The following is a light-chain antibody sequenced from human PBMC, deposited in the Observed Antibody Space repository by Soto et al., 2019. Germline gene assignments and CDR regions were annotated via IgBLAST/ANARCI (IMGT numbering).Light chain of an antibody. Sequence: QSALTQPPSASGSPGQSVTISCTGTSSDVGGYNYVSWYQQHPGKAPKLMIYEVSKRPSGVPDRFSGSKSGNTASLTVSGLQAEDEADYYCSSYAGSNNWVFGRGTKVTVL. J-gene: IGLJ3*02. CDR2: EVS. CDR3: SSYAGSNNWV. CDR1: SSDVGGYNY. V-gene: IGLV2-8*01.